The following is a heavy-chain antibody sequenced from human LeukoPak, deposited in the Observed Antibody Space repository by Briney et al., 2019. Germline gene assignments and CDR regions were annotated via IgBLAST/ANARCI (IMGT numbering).Heavy chain of an antibody. Sequence: GGSLRLSCAASGFTFSRYSMNWVRQAPGKGLEWVSYISGSSSTIYYADSVKGRFTISRDNAKNSLYLQMNSLRDEDTAVYYCARGAGRGGYYFDYWGQGTMASVSS. CDR2: ISGSSSTI. V-gene: IGHV3-48*02. J-gene: IGHJ4*02. CDR3: ARGAGRGGYYFDY. D-gene: IGHD6-13*01. CDR1: GFTFSRYS.